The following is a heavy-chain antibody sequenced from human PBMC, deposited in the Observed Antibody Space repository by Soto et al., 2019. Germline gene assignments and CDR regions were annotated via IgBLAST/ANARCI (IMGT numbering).Heavy chain of an antibody. D-gene: IGHD3-10*01. Sequence: QVQLQESGPGLVKPSEPLSLSCGVSGGSIRQYYWSWIRQPAGKGLEWIGRIYSGGSTNYNPSLGSRVTKSVDTAKNKFSLKRSAVTAADTAVYYCARGPGGFGDFSLDYWGQGTLVTVSS. CDR1: GGSIRQYY. V-gene: IGHV4-4*07. CDR3: ARGPGGFGDFSLDY. J-gene: IGHJ4*02. CDR2: IYSGGST.